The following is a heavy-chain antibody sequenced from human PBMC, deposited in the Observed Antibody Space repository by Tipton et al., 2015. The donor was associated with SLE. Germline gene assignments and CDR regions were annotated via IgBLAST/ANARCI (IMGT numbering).Heavy chain of an antibody. D-gene: IGHD2-15*01. CDR2: INHSGST. J-gene: IGHJ4*02. Sequence: TLSLTCAVYGGSFSGYYWSWIRQPPGKGLEWIGEINHSGSTNYNPSLKSRVTISVDTSKNQFSLKLSSVTAADTAVYYCARKGFGRGEYCFDYWGQGTLVTVSA. CDR3: ARKGFGRGEYCFDY. CDR1: GGSFSGYY. V-gene: IGHV4-34*01.